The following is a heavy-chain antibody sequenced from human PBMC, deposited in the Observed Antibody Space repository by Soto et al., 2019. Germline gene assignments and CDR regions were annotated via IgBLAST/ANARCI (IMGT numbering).Heavy chain of an antibody. V-gene: IGHV4-59*01. CDR3: ARARFCTSTSCYHYFDF. Sequence: PSETLSLTCTVSGGSISSSSWSWIRQPPGRGLEWIGYIYNNGRTDYNPSLKSRVTISVDTSKNHFSLKLSSVTPADTAVYYCARARFCTSTSCYHYFDFWGRGTLGTVS. CDR1: GGSISSSS. D-gene: IGHD2-2*01. J-gene: IGHJ4*02. CDR2: IYNNGRT.